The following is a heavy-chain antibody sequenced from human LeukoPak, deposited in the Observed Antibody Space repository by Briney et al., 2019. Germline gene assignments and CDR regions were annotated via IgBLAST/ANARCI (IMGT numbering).Heavy chain of an antibody. V-gene: IGHV1-2*02. Sequence: ASVKVSCKASGYTFTGYYMHWVRQAPGQGLEWMGWINPNSGGTNYAQKFQGRVTMTRDTSISTAYMELRSLRSDDTAVYYCARDPEIAAAALTDYWGQGTLVTVSS. CDR1: GYTFTGYY. J-gene: IGHJ4*02. CDR2: INPNSGGT. CDR3: ARDPEIAAAALTDY. D-gene: IGHD6-13*01.